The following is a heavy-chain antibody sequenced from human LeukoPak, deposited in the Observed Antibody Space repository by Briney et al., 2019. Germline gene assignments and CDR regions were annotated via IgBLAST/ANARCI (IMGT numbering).Heavy chain of an antibody. CDR1: GFTFNNYG. V-gene: IGHV3-30*18. J-gene: IGHJ4*02. Sequence: GGSLRLSCAASGFTFNNYGMHWVRQAPGKGLEWVAVISYDGRNKHYPDSVKGRFTISRDISTDTLWLQMNSLRTEDTAVYYCAKGPLRGTAAAIDYWGQGTLVTVSS. CDR3: AKGPLRGTAAAIDY. CDR2: ISYDGRNK. D-gene: IGHD2-2*01.